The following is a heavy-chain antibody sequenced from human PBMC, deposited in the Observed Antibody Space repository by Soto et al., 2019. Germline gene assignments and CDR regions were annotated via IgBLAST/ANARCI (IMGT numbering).Heavy chain of an antibody. CDR2: INAGNGNT. D-gene: IGHD6-19*01. CDR1: GYTFASYG. Sequence: SVKVSCKASGYTFASYGMHWVLQAPGQRLEWMGWINAGNGNTKYSQKFQGRVTITRDTSASTAYMELSSLRSEDTAVYYCARVSGWSNWFDPWGQGTLVTVSS. CDR3: ARVSGWSNWFDP. J-gene: IGHJ5*02. V-gene: IGHV1-3*01.